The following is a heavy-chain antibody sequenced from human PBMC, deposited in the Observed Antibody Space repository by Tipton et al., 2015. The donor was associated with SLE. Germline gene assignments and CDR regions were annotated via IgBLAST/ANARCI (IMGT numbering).Heavy chain of an antibody. CDR1: GGSITSYY. Sequence: TLSLTCTVSGGSITSYYWSWIRQPPGKGLEWIGYIYYSGSTNYNPSLKSRVTISVDTSKNQFSLKLSSVTAADTAVYYCARVAYSGYEGFWGQGTLVTVSS. J-gene: IGHJ4*02. CDR3: ARVAYSGYEGF. D-gene: IGHD5-12*01. V-gene: IGHV4-59*01. CDR2: IYYSGST.